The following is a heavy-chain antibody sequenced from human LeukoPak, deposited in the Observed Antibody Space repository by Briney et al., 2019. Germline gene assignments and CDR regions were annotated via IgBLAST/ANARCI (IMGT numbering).Heavy chain of an antibody. D-gene: IGHD2-2*01. J-gene: IGHJ4*02. CDR1: GGSISSCY. V-gene: IGHV4-4*07. CDR3: ARENVQIPAARPLDY. CDR2: IYTSGST. Sequence: PSETLSLTCTVSGGSISSCYWSWFRQPAGKGLEWIGRIYTSGSTNYNPSLKSRVTISVDTSKNQFSLKLSSVTAADTAVYYCARENVQIPAARPLDYWGQGTLVTVSS.